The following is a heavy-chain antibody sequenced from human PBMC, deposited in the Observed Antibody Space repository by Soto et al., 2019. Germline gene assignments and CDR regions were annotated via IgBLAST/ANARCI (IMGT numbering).Heavy chain of an antibody. CDR1: GGSISSYY. V-gene: IGHV4-59*08. CDR3: ARHPPLYGDLPDY. Sequence: SETLSLTCTVSGGSISSYYWGWIRQPPGKGLEWIGYIYYSGSTNYNPSLKSRVTISVDTSKNQFSLKLSSVTAADTAVYYCARHPPLYGDLPDYWGQGTLVTVSS. D-gene: IGHD4-17*01. J-gene: IGHJ4*02. CDR2: IYYSGST.